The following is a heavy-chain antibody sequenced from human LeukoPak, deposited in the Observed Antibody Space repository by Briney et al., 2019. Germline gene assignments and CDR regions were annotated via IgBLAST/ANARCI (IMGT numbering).Heavy chain of an antibody. CDR3: ARGDGPY. D-gene: IGHD5-24*01. V-gene: IGHV1-46*01. Sequence: ASVKVSCKASGGTFSSYAISWVRQAPGQGLEWMGIINPSGGSTSYAQKFQGRVTMTRDTSTSTVYMELSSLTSEDTAVYFCARGDGPYWGQGTLVTVSS. J-gene: IGHJ4*02. CDR1: GGTFSSYA. CDR2: INPSGGST.